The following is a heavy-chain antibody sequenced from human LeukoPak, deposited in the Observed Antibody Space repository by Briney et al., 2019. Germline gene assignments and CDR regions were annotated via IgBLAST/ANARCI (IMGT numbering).Heavy chain of an antibody. J-gene: IGHJ4*02. Sequence: ASVKVSCKASGNTFTNYGISWVRQAPGQGLEWMGWISAYNGNTNYAQKVQGRVTMTTDTSTSTAYMELRSLRSDDTAVYYCARDSYDYDSSGYFVVDYWGQGTLVTVSS. CDR3: ARDSYDYDSSGYFVVDY. V-gene: IGHV1-18*01. D-gene: IGHD3-22*01. CDR1: GNTFTNYG. CDR2: ISAYNGNT.